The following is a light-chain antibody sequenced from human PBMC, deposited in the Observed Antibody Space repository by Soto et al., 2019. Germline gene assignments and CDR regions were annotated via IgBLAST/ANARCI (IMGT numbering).Light chain of an antibody. J-gene: IGKJ4*01. Sequence: EIVMTQSPATLSVSPGERATLSCRASQSVSGNLAWYQQKAGQPPRLLIYGASTRATGSPARFSGSGSGTEFTLTISSLQSEDFAVYYCQQYNNWTLTFGGGTKVEIK. CDR2: GAS. CDR3: QQYNNWTLT. CDR1: QSVSGN. V-gene: IGKV3-15*01.